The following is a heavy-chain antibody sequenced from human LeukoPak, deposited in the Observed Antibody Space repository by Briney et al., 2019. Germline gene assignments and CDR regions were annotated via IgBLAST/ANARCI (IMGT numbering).Heavy chain of an antibody. CDR2: ISDDGSDT. D-gene: IGHD2-21*01. CDR1: GFAFDIYR. V-gene: IGHV3-30-3*01. CDR3: ARDLLDCGGPRCTDF. Sequence: GGSLRLSCAASGFAFDIYRMHWVRQAPGKGLEWVSLISDDGSDTYYSDSVKGRFTISRDNSKKILYLQMDSLRTEDTAVYYSARDLLDCGGPRCTDFGGQGTLVTVSS. J-gene: IGHJ4*02.